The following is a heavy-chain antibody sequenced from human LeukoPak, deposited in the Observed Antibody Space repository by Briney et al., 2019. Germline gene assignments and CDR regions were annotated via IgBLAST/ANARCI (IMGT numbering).Heavy chain of an antibody. Sequence: SETLSLTCTVSGGSISSYYWSWIRQPAGKGLGWIGRIYTSGSTNYNPSPKSRVTMSVDTSNNQFSLKLSSVTAADTAVYYCARAPVSAAGTRGFDYWGQGTLVTVSS. CDR1: GGSISSYY. J-gene: IGHJ4*02. CDR3: ARAPVSAAGTRGFDY. D-gene: IGHD6-13*01. CDR2: IYTSGST. V-gene: IGHV4-4*07.